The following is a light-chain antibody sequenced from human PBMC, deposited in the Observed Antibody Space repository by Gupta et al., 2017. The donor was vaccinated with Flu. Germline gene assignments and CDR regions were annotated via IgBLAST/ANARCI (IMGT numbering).Light chain of an antibody. J-gene: IGLJ2*01. CDR3: QVWDRSSDHVV. CDR1: NLGSQA. CDR2: DDS. Sequence: SYVLTQPPSVSVAPGQTARITCGGDNLGSQAVHWYQQKPGQAPVLVVFDDSDRPSESPERFAGSNSGKTATLTINRVEAGDEADYYCQVWDRSSDHVVFGGGTKLTVL. V-gene: IGLV3-21*02.